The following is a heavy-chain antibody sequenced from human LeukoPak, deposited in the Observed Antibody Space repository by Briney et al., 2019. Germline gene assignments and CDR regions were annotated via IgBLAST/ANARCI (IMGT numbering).Heavy chain of an antibody. J-gene: IGHJ5*02. V-gene: IGHV3-7*01. CDR3: ARLGLEVGGPNWFDP. CDR1: GFSFSSNW. Sequence: PGGSLRLSCAAPGFSFSSNWMGWVRQAPGKGLEWVARIKRDGSQKYYLDSVKGRFTISRDNAKNSLYLQMNSLRVEDTAVYYCARLGLEVGGPNWFDPWGQGTLVTVSS. D-gene: IGHD1-1*01. CDR2: IKRDGSQK.